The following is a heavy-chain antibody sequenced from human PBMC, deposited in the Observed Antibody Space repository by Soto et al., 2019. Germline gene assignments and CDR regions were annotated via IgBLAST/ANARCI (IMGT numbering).Heavy chain of an antibody. CDR2: IYSGGRT. CDR1: GFTVSTNY. D-gene: IGHD7-27*01. J-gene: IGHJ4*02. Sequence: EVQLVESGGGLIQPGGSLRLSCAASGFTVSTNYMSWARQAPGKGLEWVSIIYSGGRTYYADSVKGRFTISRDNSKNPLYLQMNSLGAEDTAVYYCASTTGDPRGGGYYFEYWGQGTLVTVSS. V-gene: IGHV3-53*01. CDR3: ASTTGDPRGGGYYFEY.